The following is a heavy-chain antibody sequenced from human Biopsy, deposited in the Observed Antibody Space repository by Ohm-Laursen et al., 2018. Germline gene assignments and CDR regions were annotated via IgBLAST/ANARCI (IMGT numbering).Heavy chain of an antibody. CDR2: IKKKSNNDAT. Sequence: SLRLSCSASGFNLSAFALHWVRQASGRGLEWVGRIKKKSNNDATAYAESMKGRFSIFRDDSKSTSFLQMNSLKIEDTAVYFCTRSAGYCYDYWGQGILVTVSS. D-gene: IGHD1-26*01. CDR1: GFNLSAFA. V-gene: IGHV3-73*01. J-gene: IGHJ4*02. CDR3: TRSAGYCYDY.